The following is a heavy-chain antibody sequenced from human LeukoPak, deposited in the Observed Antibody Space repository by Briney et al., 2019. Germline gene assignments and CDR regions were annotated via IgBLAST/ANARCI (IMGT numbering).Heavy chain of an antibody. CDR2: IYHSRST. CDR3: ARVEYQLLGFDY. J-gene: IGHJ4*02. CDR1: GGSISSGGYY. V-gene: IGHV4-30-2*01. Sequence: SETLSLTCTVSGGSISSGGYYWSWIRQPPGKGLEWIGYIYHSRSTYYNPSLKSRVTISVDRSKNQFSLKLSSVTAADTAVYYCARVEYQLLGFDYWGQGTLVTVSS. D-gene: IGHD2-2*01.